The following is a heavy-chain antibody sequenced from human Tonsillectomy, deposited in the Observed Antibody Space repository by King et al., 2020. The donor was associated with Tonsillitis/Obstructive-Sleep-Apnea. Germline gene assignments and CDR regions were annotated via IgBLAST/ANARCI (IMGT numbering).Heavy chain of an antibody. J-gene: IGHJ3*02. D-gene: IGHD5-24*01. V-gene: IGHV3-11*06. CDR2: ISSSSSYT. CDR3: ARGGALGRDGYNYQGAFDI. CDR1: GFTFSDYY. Sequence: VQLVESGGGLVKPGGSLRLSCAASGFTFSDYYMSWIRQAPGKGLEWVSYISSSSSYTNYADSVKGRFTISRDNAKNSLYLQMNSLRAEDTAVYYCARGGALGRDGYNYQGAFDIWGQGTMVTVSS.